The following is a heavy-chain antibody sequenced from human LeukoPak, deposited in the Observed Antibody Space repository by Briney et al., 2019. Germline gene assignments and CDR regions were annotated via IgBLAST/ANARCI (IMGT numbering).Heavy chain of an antibody. CDR1: GFTVSSYT. V-gene: IGHV3-23*01. J-gene: IGHJ5*02. D-gene: IGHD2-2*01. Sequence: GGSLRLSCAASGFTVSSYTTSWVRQAPGKGRELVSAISGSGGSTYYADSVKGRFTISRDNSKNTLYLQMNSLRDEDTAVYYCAKDPSVVPPANWFNPWGQGTLVTVSS. CDR3: AKDPSVVPPANWFNP. CDR2: ISGSGGST.